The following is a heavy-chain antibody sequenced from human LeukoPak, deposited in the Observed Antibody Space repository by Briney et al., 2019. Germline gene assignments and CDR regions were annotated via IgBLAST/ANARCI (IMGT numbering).Heavy chain of an antibody. CDR3: ARGSLWFGELFDY. D-gene: IGHD3-10*01. CDR1: GYTFTIYA. J-gene: IGHJ4*02. Sequence: ASVKVSCKASGYTFTIYAMHWVRQAPGQRLEWMGWINAGNGNTKYSQKFQGRVTITRDTSASTAYMELSSLRSEDTAVYYCARGSLWFGELFDYWGQGTLVTVSS. V-gene: IGHV1-3*01. CDR2: INAGNGNT.